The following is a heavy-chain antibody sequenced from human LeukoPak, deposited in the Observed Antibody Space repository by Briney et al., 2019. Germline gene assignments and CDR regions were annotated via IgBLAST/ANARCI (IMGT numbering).Heavy chain of an antibody. Sequence: SETLSLTCIVSGGSISSYYWSWIRQPPGKGLEWIGYIYYSGSTNYNPSLKSRVTISVDTSKNQFSLKLSSVTAADTAVYYCARIYYYDSSGYSTIYWYFDLWGRGTLVTVSS. CDR1: GGSISSYY. D-gene: IGHD3-22*01. CDR2: IYYSGST. J-gene: IGHJ2*01. V-gene: IGHV4-59*08. CDR3: ARIYYYDSSGYSTIYWYFDL.